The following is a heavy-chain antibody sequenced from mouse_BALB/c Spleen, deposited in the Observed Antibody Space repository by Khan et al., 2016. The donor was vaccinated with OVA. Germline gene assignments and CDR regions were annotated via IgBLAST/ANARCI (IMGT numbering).Heavy chain of an antibody. J-gene: IGHJ3*01. CDR3: ARAGWDVFAY. D-gene: IGHD4-1*01. V-gene: IGHV1-77*01. Sequence: QVQLQQSGPELVKPGASVKMSCKAAGYTFTDYVMNWVKQRIGQGLEWIGQIYPGSDGTYHNEKFMGKATLTADRFSSTAYMQLSSLTSEDSAVYFCARAGWDVFAYWGQGTLVTVSA. CDR1: GYTFTDYV. CDR2: IYPGSDGT.